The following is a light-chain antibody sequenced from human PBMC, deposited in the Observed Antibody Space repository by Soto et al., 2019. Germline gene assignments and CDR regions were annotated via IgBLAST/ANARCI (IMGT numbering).Light chain of an antibody. CDR3: QKYNSAPFT. Sequence: TQAQATLCVFPGERAALSWRASQTINNNVAWYQLKDGQVPRLLIYGASTRAADVPARFSGGGSGTEFTLTISSLQPEDVATYYCQKYNSAPFTFGPGTKVDI. V-gene: IGKV3-15*01. CDR2: GAS. J-gene: IGKJ3*01. CDR1: QTINNN.